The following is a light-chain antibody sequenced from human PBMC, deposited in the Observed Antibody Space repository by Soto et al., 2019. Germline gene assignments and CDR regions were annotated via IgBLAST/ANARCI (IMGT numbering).Light chain of an antibody. V-gene: IGLV2-14*03. Sequence: QSVLTQPASVSGSPGQAITVSCSGTSSDIGAHNFVSWYQQHPGKAPKLIIYEVINRPSGVSDRFSGSKSGNTTSLTISGLQSEDADDYYCHSYTTSNTFVFGSGTQVTVL. CDR1: SSDIGAHNF. J-gene: IGLJ1*01. CDR2: EVI. CDR3: HSYTTSNTFV.